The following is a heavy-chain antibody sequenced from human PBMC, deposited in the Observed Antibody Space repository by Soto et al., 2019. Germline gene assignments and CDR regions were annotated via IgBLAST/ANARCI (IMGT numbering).Heavy chain of an antibody. D-gene: IGHD1-26*01. V-gene: IGHV3-23*01. CDR3: AKVITTDISYWYGMDV. J-gene: IGHJ6*02. Sequence: GGSLRLSCAASGFTFSSYPMVWFRQAPGKGLESISSISGSGTSYYADSVKGRFTISRDNSENTLYLQMNSLRAEDTAVYYCAKVITTDISYWYGMDVWGQGTTVTVSS. CDR2: ISGSGTS. CDR1: GFTFSSYP.